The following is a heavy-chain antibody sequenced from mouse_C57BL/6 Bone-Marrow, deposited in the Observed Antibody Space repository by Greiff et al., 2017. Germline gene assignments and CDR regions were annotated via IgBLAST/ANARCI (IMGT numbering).Heavy chain of an antibody. V-gene: IGHV1-61*01. D-gene: IGHD1-1*01. CDR1: GYTFTSYW. Sequence: QVQLQQPGAELVRPGSSVKLSCKASGYTFTSYWMDWVKQRPGQGLEWIGNIYPSDSETHYNQKFKDKATLTVDKSSSTAYMQLSSLTSEDTAVYYCADITTGLDYWGQGTTLTVSA. CDR2: IYPSDSET. J-gene: IGHJ2*01. CDR3: ADITTGLDY.